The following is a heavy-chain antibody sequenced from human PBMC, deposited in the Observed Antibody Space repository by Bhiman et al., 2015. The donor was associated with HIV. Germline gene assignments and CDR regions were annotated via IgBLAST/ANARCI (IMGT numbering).Heavy chain of an antibody. D-gene: IGHD6-6*01. CDR3: ARGSSSSLSAERFDP. CDR1: GFTFSSYA. J-gene: IGHJ5*02. Sequence: QVQLVESGGGVVQPGRSLRLSCAASGFTFSSYAMHWVRQAPGKGLEWVAVISYDGSNKYYADSVKGRFTISRDNSKNTLYLQMNSLRAEDTAVYYCARGSSSSLSAERFDPWGQGTLVTVSS. CDR2: ISYDGSNK. V-gene: IGHV3-30*04.